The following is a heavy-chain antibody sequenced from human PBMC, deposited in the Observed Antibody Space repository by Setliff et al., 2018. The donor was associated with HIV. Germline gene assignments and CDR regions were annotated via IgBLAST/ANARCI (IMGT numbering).Heavy chain of an antibody. CDR3: ARDRKFGSSGHYYYYMDI. D-gene: IGHD6-6*01. V-gene: IGHV3-30*04. J-gene: IGHJ6*03. Sequence: GGSLRLSCAASGFTFSSYAMHWVRQAPGKGLEWVALISHDGSYKYYADSVQGRFTISRDNSKNTLSLQMNSLRAGDTAVYYCARDRKFGSSGHYYYYMDIWGKGTSVTVSS. CDR1: GFTFSSYA. CDR2: ISHDGSYK.